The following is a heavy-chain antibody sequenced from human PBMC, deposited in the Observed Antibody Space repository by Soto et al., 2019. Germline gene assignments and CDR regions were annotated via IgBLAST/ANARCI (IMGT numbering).Heavy chain of an antibody. J-gene: IGHJ6*02. Sequence: GGCLRLSCAGSGFTFSSYSVNWVRQAPGKGLEWVSSISSSSSYIYYADSVKGRFTISRDNAKNSLYLQMKSLRAEDTAVYYCARVSANLYYYYYGMDVWGQGTTVTVSS. CDR3: ARVSANLYYYYYGMDV. V-gene: IGHV3-21*01. CDR1: GFTFSSYS. CDR2: ISSSSSYI.